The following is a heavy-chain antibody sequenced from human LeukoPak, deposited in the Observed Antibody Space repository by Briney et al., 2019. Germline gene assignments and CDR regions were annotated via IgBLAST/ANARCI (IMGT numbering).Heavy chain of an antibody. J-gene: IGHJ5*01. CDR2: IYCSGST. CDR3: ARRVGFYGSGSLNYFDP. V-gene: IGHV4-59*08. CDR1: GGSISSYY. D-gene: IGHD3-10*01. Sequence: SETLSLTCTVSGGSISSYYWSWIRQPPGKGLEWIGYIYCSGSTNYNPSLKSRVSISVDTSKNDFALKLASVTAADTAMYFCARRVGFYGSGSLNYFDPWGQGILVSVSS.